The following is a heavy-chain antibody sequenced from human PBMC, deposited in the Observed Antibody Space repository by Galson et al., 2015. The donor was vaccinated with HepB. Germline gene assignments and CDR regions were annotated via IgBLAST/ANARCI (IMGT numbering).Heavy chain of an antibody. CDR3: AKELEPSFYNGRRGNYYDY. CDR1: GFTFTTYA. D-gene: IGHD3-10*01. V-gene: IGHV3-23*01. CDR2: ISGSAATT. Sequence: SLRLSCAASGFTFTTYAMGWVRQAPGKGLEWVSSISGSAATTYHADPVQGRFTISGDNFKDTLYLQMNSLRVEDTAVYYCAKELEPSFYNGRRGNYYDYWGQGVLVTVSS. J-gene: IGHJ4*02.